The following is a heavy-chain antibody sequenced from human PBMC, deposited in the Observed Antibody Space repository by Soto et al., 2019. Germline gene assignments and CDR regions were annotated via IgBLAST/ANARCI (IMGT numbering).Heavy chain of an antibody. V-gene: IGHV3-30*18. CDR2: VSSDGSSK. D-gene: IGHD2-21*01. J-gene: IGHJ4*02. CDR1: GFTFSTYG. Sequence: QVQLVESGGGVVQPGRSLSLSCAASGFTFSTYGMHWVRQAPGKGLEWVAVVSSDGSSKHYADSVKGRFTISRDNSKNTLHLQMNSLSPEDTAVYHCAKDGIAYCTYFGSWGQGTLVIVSS. CDR3: AKDGIAYCTYFGS.